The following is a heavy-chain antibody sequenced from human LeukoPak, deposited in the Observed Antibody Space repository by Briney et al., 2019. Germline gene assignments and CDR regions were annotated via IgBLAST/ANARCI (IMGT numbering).Heavy chain of an antibody. CDR3: ARVGAARRVYDY. V-gene: IGHV4-34*01. J-gene: IGHJ4*02. Sequence: NPSETLSLTCAVYGGSFSGYYWSWVRQPPGKGLEWIGEINHSGSTNYNPSLKSRVTISVDTSKNQFSLKLSSVTAADTAVYYCARVGAARRVYDYWGQGTLVTVSS. CDR1: GGSFSGYY. CDR2: INHSGST. D-gene: IGHD6-6*01.